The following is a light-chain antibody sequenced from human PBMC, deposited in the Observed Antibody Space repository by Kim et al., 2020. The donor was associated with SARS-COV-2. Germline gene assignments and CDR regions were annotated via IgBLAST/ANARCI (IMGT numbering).Light chain of an antibody. J-gene: IGLJ2*01. CDR2: EVN. Sequence: GKSGTISSTETSSDIGCYNLVAWYQQLPGKAPKVMFYEVNKRPSGVPDRFSGSKSGNTASLTVSGLQAEDEADYYCSSYAGRQNLVFGGGTQLTVL. CDR1: SSDIGCYNL. V-gene: IGLV2-8*01. CDR3: SSYAGRQNLV.